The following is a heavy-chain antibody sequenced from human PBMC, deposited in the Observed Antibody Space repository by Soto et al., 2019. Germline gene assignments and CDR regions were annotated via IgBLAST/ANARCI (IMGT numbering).Heavy chain of an antibody. V-gene: IGHV3-23*01. CDR2: ISGSGGSA. CDR1: GFTFSTYA. J-gene: IGHJ4*02. CDR3: AKDLSSSWHYFDY. Sequence: EVQLLESGGGLVQPGGSLRLSCAASGFTFSTYAMSWVRQAPGTGLEWVSIISGSGGSAQYADSVKGRFTISRDSSKNTLYLQMNGLRAEDTAVYYCAKDLSSSWHYFDYWGQGTLVTVSS. D-gene: IGHD6-13*01.